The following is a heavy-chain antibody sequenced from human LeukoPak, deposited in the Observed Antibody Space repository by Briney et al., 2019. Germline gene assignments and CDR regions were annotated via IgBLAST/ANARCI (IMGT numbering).Heavy chain of an antibody. V-gene: IGHV5-51*01. D-gene: IGHD5-24*01. CDR2: IYPGDSDT. CDR1: GSIFTSYW. CDR3: AISAEDGYNMELWFDP. Sequence: GASLQISCQGSGSIFTSYWIGCVRQLPGKGLEWMGIIYPGDSDTRYSPSFQGQVTISADKSISTAYLQWSSLKASDTAMYYCAISAEDGYNMELWFDPWGQGTLVTVSS. J-gene: IGHJ5*02.